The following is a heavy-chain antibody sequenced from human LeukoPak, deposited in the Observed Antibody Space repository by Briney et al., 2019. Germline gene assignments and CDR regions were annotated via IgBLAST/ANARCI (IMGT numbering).Heavy chain of an antibody. CDR3: ARMPYSSGWTVFDC. CDR1: GGSISSSSYY. J-gene: IGHJ4*02. Sequence: SETLSLTCTVSGGSISSSSYYWGWIRQPPGKGLEWIGSIYHSGSTYYNPSLKSRVTISVDTSKNQFSLKLSSVTAADTAVYHCARMPYSSGWTVFDCWGQGTLVTVSS. CDR2: IYHSGST. D-gene: IGHD6-19*01. V-gene: IGHV4-39*07.